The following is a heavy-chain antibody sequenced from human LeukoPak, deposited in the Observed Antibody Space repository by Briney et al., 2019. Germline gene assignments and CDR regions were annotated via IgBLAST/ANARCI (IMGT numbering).Heavy chain of an antibody. Sequence: GGSLRLSCAASGFTLSVYAMSWVRQAPGKGLEWVAAISGSSSHTFYADSVTGRFTISRDNSNNTLSLQMSSLRVEDTALYYCLKEEAATSWSRYYFDSWGQGTLVTVSS. V-gene: IGHV3-23*01. CDR1: GFTLSVYA. CDR3: LKEEAATSWSRYYFDS. J-gene: IGHJ4*02. D-gene: IGHD2-15*01. CDR2: ISGSSSHT.